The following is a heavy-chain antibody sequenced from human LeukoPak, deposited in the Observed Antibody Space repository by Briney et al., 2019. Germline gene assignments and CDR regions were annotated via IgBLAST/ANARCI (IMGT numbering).Heavy chain of an antibody. D-gene: IGHD3-3*01. V-gene: IGHV3-30*18. CDR1: GFTFSSYG. CDR2: ISYDGSNK. Sequence: GGSLRLSCAASGFTFSSYGMHWVRQAPGKGLEWVAVISYDGSNKYYADSVKGRFTISRDNSKNTLYLQMNSLRAEDTAVYYCAKEPFGVVIDYMDVWGKGTTVTVSS. CDR3: AKEPFGVVIDYMDV. J-gene: IGHJ6*03.